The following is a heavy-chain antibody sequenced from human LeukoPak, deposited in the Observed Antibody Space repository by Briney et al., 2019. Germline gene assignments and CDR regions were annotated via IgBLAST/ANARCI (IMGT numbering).Heavy chain of an antibody. D-gene: IGHD1-7*01. CDR2: IYYSGGT. CDR1: GGSISSYY. CDR3: ARDQTGTTFAFDI. V-gene: IGHV4-59*01. Sequence: SETLSLTCTVSGGSISSYYWSWIRQPPGKGLEWIGYIYYSGGTNCNPSLKSRVTISVDTSKNQFSLKLSSVTAADTAVYYCARDQTGTTFAFDIWGQGTMVTVSS. J-gene: IGHJ3*02.